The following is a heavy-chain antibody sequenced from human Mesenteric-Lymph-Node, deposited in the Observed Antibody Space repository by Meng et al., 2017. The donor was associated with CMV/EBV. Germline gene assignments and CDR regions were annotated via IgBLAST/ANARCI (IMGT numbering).Heavy chain of an antibody. CDR1: GFTFPNYA. CDR2: ISYDVINE. D-gene: IGHD2-2*01. CDR3: AREREYCSSTTCHPYYFDY. J-gene: IGHJ4*02. Sequence: SCAASGFTFPNYAMHWVRQAPGKGLEWVAVISYDVINEYYTDSVKGRFTISRDNSKSTVYLQMNSLRAEDTAVYYCAREREYCSSTTCHPYYFDYWGQGTLVTVSS. V-gene: IGHV3-30-3*01.